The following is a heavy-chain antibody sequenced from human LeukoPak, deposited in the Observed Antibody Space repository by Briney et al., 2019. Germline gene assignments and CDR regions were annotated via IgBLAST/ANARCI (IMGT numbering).Heavy chain of an antibody. V-gene: IGHV3-9*01. CDR3: ARLSSDKAIDY. CDR2: ITWNSGSI. J-gene: IGHJ4*02. Sequence: SRRLSCAASGITFDDYAIRWVRQVPGTGLEWVSGITWNSGSIGYAGSVKGRFTISRDNAKNSLYLQMNSLRAEDTALYYCARLSSDKAIDYWGQGTLVTVSS. D-gene: IGHD6-19*01. CDR1: GITFDDYA.